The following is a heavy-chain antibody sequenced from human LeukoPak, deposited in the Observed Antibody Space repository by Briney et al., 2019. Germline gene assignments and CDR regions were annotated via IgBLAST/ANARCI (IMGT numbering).Heavy chain of an antibody. Sequence: ASVKVSCKASGYTFTSYGISWVRQAPGQGLEWMGWISAYNGNTNYAQKLQGRVTMTTDTSTSTAYMELRSLRSDDTAVYYCAREGNVLQFLERLFHGMDVWGQGTTVTVSS. D-gene: IGHD3-3*01. V-gene: IGHV1-18*01. CDR2: ISAYNGNT. CDR3: AREGNVLQFLERLFHGMDV. CDR1: GYTFTSYG. J-gene: IGHJ6*02.